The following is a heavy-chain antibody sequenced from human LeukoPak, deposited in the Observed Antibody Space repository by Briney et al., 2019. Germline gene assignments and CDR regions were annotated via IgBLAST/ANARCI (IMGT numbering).Heavy chain of an antibody. CDR2: IYTSGST. D-gene: IGHD3-22*01. CDR3: ARARSWYYDSSGYYYRQHFDY. Sequence: SEALSLTCTVSAGSISSGGYYWSWIRQPAGKGLEWIGRIYTSGSTNYNPSLKSRVTISVDTSKNQFSLKLSSVTAADTAVCYCARARSWYYDSSGYYYRQHFDYWGQGTLVTVSS. J-gene: IGHJ4*02. CDR1: AGSISSGGYY. V-gene: IGHV4-61*02.